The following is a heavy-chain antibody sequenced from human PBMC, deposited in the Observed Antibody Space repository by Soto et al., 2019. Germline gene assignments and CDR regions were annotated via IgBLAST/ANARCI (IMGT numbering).Heavy chain of an antibody. CDR1: GFTFSLYS. V-gene: IGHV3-48*01. CDR2: ISRSSTGI. D-gene: IGHD3-10*01. CDR3: ARAVTWGLDV. J-gene: IGHJ6*02. Sequence: EVQLVESGGGLVQPGGSLRLSCAASGFTFSLYSMSWVRQAPGKGLEWVSYISRSSTGIHYADSVKGRFTISRDDATNSMHLQMNSPRGGEAAVYYCARAVTWGLDVWGQGTTVSISS.